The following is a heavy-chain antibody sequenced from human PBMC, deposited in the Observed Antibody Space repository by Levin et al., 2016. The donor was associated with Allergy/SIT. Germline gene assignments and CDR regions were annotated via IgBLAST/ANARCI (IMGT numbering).Heavy chain of an antibody. CDR1: GYTFTSYG. J-gene: IGHJ3*02. V-gene: IGHV1-18*01. Sequence: ASVKVSCKASGYTFTSYGISWVRQAPGQGLEWMGWISAYNGNTNYAQKLQGRVTMTTDTSTSTAYMELRSLRSDDTAVYYCARVRGSLKYYDFWSGYRLSSPNDAFDIWGQGTMVTVSS. CDR2: ISAYNGNT. CDR3: ARVRGSLKYYDFWSGYRLSSPNDAFDI. D-gene: IGHD3-3*01.